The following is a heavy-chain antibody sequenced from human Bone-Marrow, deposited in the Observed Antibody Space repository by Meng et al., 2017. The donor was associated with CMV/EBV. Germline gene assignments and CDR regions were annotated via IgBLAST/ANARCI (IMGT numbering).Heavy chain of an antibody. J-gene: IGHJ5*02. CDR1: GYTFTSYG. D-gene: IGHD6-6*01. V-gene: IGHV1-18*01. CDR2: ISAYNGNT. Sequence: ASVKVSCKASGYTFTSYGISWVRQAPGQGLEWMGWISAYNGNTNYAQKLQGRVTMTTDTSTSTAYMELRSLRSDDTAVYYCARRVAYSSSSGRVIENGNWFDPWGQGTLVTVSS. CDR3: ARRVAYSSSSGRVIENGNWFDP.